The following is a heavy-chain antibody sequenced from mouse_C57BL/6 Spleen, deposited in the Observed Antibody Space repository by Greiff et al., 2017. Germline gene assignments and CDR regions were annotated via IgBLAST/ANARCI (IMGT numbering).Heavy chain of an antibody. CDR2: INPNNGGT. CDR1: GYTFTDYN. CDR3: ARGRGDYYGSSYDWYFDV. J-gene: IGHJ1*03. Sequence: EVQLQQSGPELVKPGASVKIPCKASGYTFTDYNMDWVKQSHGKSLEWIGDINPNNGGTIYNQKFKGKATLTVDKSSSTAYMELRSLTSEDTAVDYCARGRGDYYGSSYDWYFDVWGTGTTVTVSS. D-gene: IGHD1-1*01. V-gene: IGHV1-18*01.